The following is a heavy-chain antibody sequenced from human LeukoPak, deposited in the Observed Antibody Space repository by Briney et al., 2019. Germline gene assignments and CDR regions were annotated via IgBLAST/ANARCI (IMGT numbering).Heavy chain of an antibody. D-gene: IGHD2-2*02. V-gene: IGHV3-48*01. Sequence: GGSLRLSCAASGFTFSSYSMNWVRQAPGKGLEWVSYISSSSSTIYYADSVKGRFTISRDNAKNSLYLQMNSLRAEDTAVYYCARDPESRYCSSTSCYSPYFDYWGQGTLVTVSS. CDR3: ARDPESRYCSSTSCYSPYFDY. CDR2: ISSSSSTI. J-gene: IGHJ4*02. CDR1: GFTFSSYS.